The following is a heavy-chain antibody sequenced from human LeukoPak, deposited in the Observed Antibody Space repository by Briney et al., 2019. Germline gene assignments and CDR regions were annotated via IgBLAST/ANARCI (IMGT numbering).Heavy chain of an antibody. CDR1: GFTFSDHY. Sequence: GGSLRLSCAASGFTFSDHYMDWVRQAPGKGLEWVARTKNKANSYTTEYAASVKGRFTISRDDSKNSLYLQMNSLETEDTAVYYCVSYSYGEPHWGQGTLVTVSS. D-gene: IGHD4-17*01. CDR2: TKNKANSYTT. V-gene: IGHV3-72*01. CDR3: VSYSYGEPH. J-gene: IGHJ4*02.